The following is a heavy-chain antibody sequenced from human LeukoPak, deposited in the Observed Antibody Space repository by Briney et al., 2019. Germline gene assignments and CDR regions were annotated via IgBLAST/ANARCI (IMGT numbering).Heavy chain of an antibody. CDR3: ARGVPAISWLREGKQGEHDY. CDR1: GESFSGYY. D-gene: IGHD5-12*01. J-gene: IGHJ4*02. V-gene: IGHV4-34*01. CDR2: INHSGST. Sequence: SETLSLTCAVYGESFSGYYWSWLRQPPGKGLEWIGEINHSGSTNYNPSLKSRVTISVDTSKNQFSLKLRSVTGADTAVYYCARGVPAISWLREGKQGEHDYWGQGTLVTVSS.